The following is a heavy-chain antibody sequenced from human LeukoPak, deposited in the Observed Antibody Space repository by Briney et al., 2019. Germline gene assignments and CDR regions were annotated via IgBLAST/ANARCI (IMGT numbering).Heavy chain of an antibody. J-gene: IGHJ4*02. CDR1: GFTFSSYG. CDR2: IRHDGSNK. Sequence: SGGSLRLSCPASGFTFSSYGMHWVRQAPGKGLEWVAFIRHDGSNKYYADSVKGRFTISRDNSKNTLYLQTNSLRAEDTAVYYCAKGYCSSTTCSVDYWGQGTLVTVSS. V-gene: IGHV3-30*02. CDR3: AKGYCSSTTCSVDY. D-gene: IGHD2-2*01.